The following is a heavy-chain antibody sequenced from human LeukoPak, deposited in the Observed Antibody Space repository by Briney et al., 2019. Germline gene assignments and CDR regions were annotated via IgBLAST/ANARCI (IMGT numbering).Heavy chain of an antibody. CDR1: GFTFSGYG. V-gene: IGHV3-30*02. Sequence: PGGALRLSCAASGFTFSGYGMHWVRQAPGKGLEGVAFIRYDGSNKYYADSVKGRFTISSDNSKNTMYLQRNSLKDEDTAVYYCATNYGSGSPYGMEVWGQGTTVTVSS. J-gene: IGHJ6*02. CDR2: IRYDGSNK. D-gene: IGHD3-10*01. CDR3: ATNYGSGSPYGMEV.